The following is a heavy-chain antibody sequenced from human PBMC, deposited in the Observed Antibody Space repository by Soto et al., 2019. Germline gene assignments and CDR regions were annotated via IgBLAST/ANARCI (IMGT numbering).Heavy chain of an antibody. J-gene: IGHJ4*02. Sequence: PGGSLRLSFAASGFTFSSYEMHWVRQAQGKGLEWISYIRSTGSGTLYADSVRGRFTMSRDNTKNSVSLQMSSLRAEDTAVYYCVRDLHEPLATDALRVANWGQGTQVTVSS. CDR3: VRDLHEPLATDALRVAN. D-gene: IGHD2-8*02. CDR1: GFTFSSYE. V-gene: IGHV3-48*03. CDR2: IRSTGSGT.